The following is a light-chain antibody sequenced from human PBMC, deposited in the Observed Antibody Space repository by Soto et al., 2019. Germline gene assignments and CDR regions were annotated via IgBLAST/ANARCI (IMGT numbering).Light chain of an antibody. V-gene: IGLV2-14*01. Sequence: QSALTQPASVSGSPGQSITISCTETSSDVGAYNYVSWYQQHPGKAPKLMIFEVSSRPSGVSNRFSGSKSGNSASLTISGLQAEDEADYYCSSYTSSNTLIVFGSGTKVTVL. CDR3: SSYTSSNTLIV. J-gene: IGLJ1*01. CDR2: EVS. CDR1: SSDVGAYNY.